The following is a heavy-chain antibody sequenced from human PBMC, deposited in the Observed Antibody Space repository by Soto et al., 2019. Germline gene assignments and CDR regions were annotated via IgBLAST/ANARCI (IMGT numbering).Heavy chain of an antibody. CDR3: ATSPSGSYYTFDY. CDR2: INAGNGNT. V-gene: IGHV1-3*01. Sequence: QVQLVQSGAEVKKPGASVKVSCKASGYTFTSYAMHWVRQAPGQRLEWMGWINAGNGNTKYSQKFQGRVTITRDTSASTAYMELSSLRSEDTAVYYCATSPSGSYYTFDYWGQGTLVTVSS. D-gene: IGHD1-26*01. CDR1: GYTFTSYA. J-gene: IGHJ4*02.